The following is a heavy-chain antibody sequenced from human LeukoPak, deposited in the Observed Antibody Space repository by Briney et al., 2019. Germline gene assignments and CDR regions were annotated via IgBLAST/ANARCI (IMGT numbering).Heavy chain of an antibody. CDR1: GFTFSSYG. CDR3: AKDYDILTGYYSSNLGHDAFDI. V-gene: IGHV3-23*01. J-gene: IGHJ3*02. Sequence: PGGSLRLSCAASGFTFSSYGMSWVRQAPGKGLEWVSAISGSGGSTYYADSVKGRFTISRDNSKNTLYLQMNSLRAEDTAVYYCAKDYDILTGYYSSNLGHDAFDIWGQGTMVTVSS. D-gene: IGHD3-9*01. CDR2: ISGSGGST.